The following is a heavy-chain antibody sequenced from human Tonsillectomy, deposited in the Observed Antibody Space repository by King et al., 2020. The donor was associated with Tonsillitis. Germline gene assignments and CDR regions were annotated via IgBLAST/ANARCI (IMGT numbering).Heavy chain of an antibody. Sequence: VQLVESGAEVKKPGASVNVSCKASGYIFTGYYMHWVRQAPGQGLEWMGWINPNGGGTNYAQKFQGRVTMTRDTSITTAYMELSRLRSDDTAVYYCATYWKTGHDFWGQGTLVTVSS. CDR2: INPNGGGT. CDR3: ATYWKTGHDF. D-gene: IGHD2-21*01. CDR1: GYIFTGYY. J-gene: IGHJ4*02. V-gene: IGHV1-2*02.